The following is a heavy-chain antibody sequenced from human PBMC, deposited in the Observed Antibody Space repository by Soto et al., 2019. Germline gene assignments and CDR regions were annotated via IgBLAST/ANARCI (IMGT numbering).Heavy chain of an antibody. CDR3: ARALSRIVVVPAAMQGDWFDP. CDR1: GYTFTSYG. V-gene: IGHV1-18*01. Sequence: QVQLVQSGAEVKKPGASVKVSCKASGYTFTSYGISWVRQAPGQGLEWMGWISAYNGNTNYAQKLQGRVTMTTDTSTSTAYMELRSLRSDDTAVYYCARALSRIVVVPAAMQGDWFDPWGQRTLVTLSS. D-gene: IGHD2-2*01. J-gene: IGHJ5*02. CDR2: ISAYNGNT.